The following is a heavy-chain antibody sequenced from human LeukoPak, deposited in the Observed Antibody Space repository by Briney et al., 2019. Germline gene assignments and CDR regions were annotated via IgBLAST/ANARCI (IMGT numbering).Heavy chain of an antibody. J-gene: IGHJ4*02. CDR3: ARGGPRDGYDY. CDR2: IYSGGNT. CDR1: GFTFSSYA. Sequence: PGGSLRLSCAASGFTFSSYAMSWVRQAPGKGLEWVSFIYSGGNTHYSDSVKGRFTISRDNSKNTLYLQMNSLRAEDTAVYYCARGGPRDGYDYWGQGTLVTVSS. V-gene: IGHV3-66*01. D-gene: IGHD5-18*01.